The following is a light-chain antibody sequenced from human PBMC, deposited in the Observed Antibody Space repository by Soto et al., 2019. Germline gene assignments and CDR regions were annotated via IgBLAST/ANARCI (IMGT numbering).Light chain of an antibody. CDR1: SSDVGGYNF. CDR2: EVT. CDR3: SSYGGSNKRYV. Sequence: QSALTQPPSASGSPGQSVTISCTGTSSDVGGYNFVSWYQQHPGKVPKLIIYEVTKRPSGVPDRFSGSKSGNTASLTVSGLQAEDEADYYCSSYGGSNKRYVFGTGTKLTVL. J-gene: IGLJ1*01. V-gene: IGLV2-8*01.